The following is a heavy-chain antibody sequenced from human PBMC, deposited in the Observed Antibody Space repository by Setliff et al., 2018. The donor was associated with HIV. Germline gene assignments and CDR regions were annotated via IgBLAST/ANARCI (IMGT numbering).Heavy chain of an antibody. CDR3: ARGHLDYNFWDEVLGNWFDP. D-gene: IGHD3-3*01. CDR1: GSTFSTYD. Sequence: ASVKVSCKPSGSTFSTYDINWVRQATGQGLEWMGWMNPNSGNTGYAQKFQGRVTMTRNTSISTAYMELSSLRSDDTAVYYCARGHLDYNFWDEVLGNWFDPWGQGTLVTVSS. V-gene: IGHV1-8*01. J-gene: IGHJ5*02. CDR2: MNPNSGNT.